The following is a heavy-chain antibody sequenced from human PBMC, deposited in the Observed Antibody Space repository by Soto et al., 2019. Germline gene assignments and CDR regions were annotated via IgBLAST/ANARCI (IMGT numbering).Heavy chain of an antibody. CDR2: IYYSGST. CDR1: GVSISSGGYY. J-gene: IGHJ3*02. CDR3: ARDQWGYCGGDCYSDAFDI. Sequence: HVQLQEAGPGLVKPSQTLSLTCTVSGVSISSGGYYWSWIRQHPGKGLEWIGHIYYSGSTYYNPSHASPVTIPVDASKNQFSLKLSSVTAADTAVYYCARDQWGYCGGDCYSDAFDICGRGTMVTVSS. V-gene: IGHV4-31*01. D-gene: IGHD2-21*02.